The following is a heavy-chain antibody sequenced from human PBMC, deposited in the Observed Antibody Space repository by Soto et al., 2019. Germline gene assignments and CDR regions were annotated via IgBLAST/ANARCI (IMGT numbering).Heavy chain of an antibody. J-gene: IGHJ4*02. CDR2: ISGSGGTP. CDR1: GFTFSSSA. D-gene: IGHD6-13*01. CDR3: AMGLAAAGPLDY. Sequence: PGGSLRLSCAASGFTFSSSAMSWVRQAPGKGLEWVSLISGSGGTPYYADSVKGRFTISRDNSKNTLYLVLNSLRAEDTAVYYCAMGLAAAGPLDYWGQGTLVT. V-gene: IGHV3-23*01.